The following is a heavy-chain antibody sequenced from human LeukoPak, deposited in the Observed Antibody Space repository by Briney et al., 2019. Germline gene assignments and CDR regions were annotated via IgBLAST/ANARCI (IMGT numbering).Heavy chain of an antibody. J-gene: IGHJ4*02. V-gene: IGHV3-30-3*01. CDR1: GFTFSSYA. Sequence: GGSLRLSCAASGFTFSSYAMHWVRQAPGKGLEWVAVISYDGSNKYYADSVKGRFTISRDNSKNTLYLQMNSLRAEDTAVYYCATKGITSVRTSFDYWGQGTLVTVSS. CDR2: ISYDGSNK. D-gene: IGHD3-3*01. CDR3: ATKGITSVRTSFDY.